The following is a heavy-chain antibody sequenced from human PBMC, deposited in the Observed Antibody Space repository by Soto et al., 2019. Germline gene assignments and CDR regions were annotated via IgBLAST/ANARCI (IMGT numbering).Heavy chain of an antibody. CDR3: TLYSYGYFYYYYGMDV. CDR2: IRSKAYGGTT. D-gene: IGHD5-18*01. CDR1: GFTFGDYA. J-gene: IGHJ6*02. Sequence: SLRLSCTASGFTFGDYAMSWVRQAPGKGLEWVGFIRSKAYGGTTEYAASVKGRFTISRDDSKSIAYLQMNSLKTEDTAVYYCTLYSYGYFYYYYGMDVWGQGTTVTVSS. V-gene: IGHV3-49*04.